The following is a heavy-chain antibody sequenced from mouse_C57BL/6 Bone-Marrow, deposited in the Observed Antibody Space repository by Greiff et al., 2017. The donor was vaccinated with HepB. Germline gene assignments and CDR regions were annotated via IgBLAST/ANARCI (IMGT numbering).Heavy chain of an antibody. CDR1: GFTFSSYG. CDR3: ARHYGSSYPWFAY. CDR2: ISSGGSYT. D-gene: IGHD1-1*01. J-gene: IGHJ3*01. V-gene: IGHV5-6*01. Sequence: EVQLVESGGDLVKPGGSLKLSCAASGFTFSSYGMSWVRQTPDKRLEWVATISSGGSYTYYPDSVKGRFTISRDNAKNTLYLQMSSLKSEDTAMYYCARHYGSSYPWFAYWGQGTLVTVSA.